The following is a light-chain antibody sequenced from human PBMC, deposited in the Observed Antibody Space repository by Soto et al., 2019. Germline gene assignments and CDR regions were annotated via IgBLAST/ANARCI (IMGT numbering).Light chain of an antibody. CDR3: HVWDSDANHVV. Sequence: SYELPQPPSVSVAPGMTARITCGGNDIGSKSVHWYQQKPGQAPVLVIYYEIDRPSGIPERFSGSNSGNTATLTITRVDAGDEADYYCHVWDSDANHVVFGGGTKLTVL. J-gene: IGLJ2*01. CDR2: YEI. CDR1: DIGSKS. V-gene: IGLV3-21*01.